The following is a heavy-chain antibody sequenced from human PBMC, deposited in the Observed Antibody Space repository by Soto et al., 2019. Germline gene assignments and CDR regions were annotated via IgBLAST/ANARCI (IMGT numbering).Heavy chain of an antibody. V-gene: IGHV4-34*01. CDR3: AFIFRDGYYHYGMDV. D-gene: IGHD3-10*01. CDR2: INHSGST. Sequence: KPSETLSLTCAVYGGSFSGYYWSWIRQPPGKGLEWIGEINHSGSTNYNPSLKSRVTISVDTSKNQFSLKLSSVTAADTAVYYCAFIFRDGYYHYGMDVWGQGTTVTVSS. CDR1: GGSFSGYY. J-gene: IGHJ6*02.